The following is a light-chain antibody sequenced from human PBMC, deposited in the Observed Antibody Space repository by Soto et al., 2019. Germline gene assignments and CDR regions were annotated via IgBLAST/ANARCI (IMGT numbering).Light chain of an antibody. V-gene: IGKV1-9*01. CDR1: QDISDY. CDR3: QQSYSTPPIT. CDR2: AAS. Sequence: EIQLTQSPSFLSASVGDRVAITCRASQDISDYLAWYQQRPGKAPKLLIYAASTLQSGVPSRFSGSGSGTEFTLTISSLQPEDFATYSCQQSYSTPPITFGQGTLLE. J-gene: IGKJ5*01.